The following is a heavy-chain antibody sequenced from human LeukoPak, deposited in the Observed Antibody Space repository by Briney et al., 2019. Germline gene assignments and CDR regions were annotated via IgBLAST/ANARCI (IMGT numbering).Heavy chain of an antibody. V-gene: IGHV1-2*02. CDR2: INPNSGGT. CDR3: ASTNVLLWSGYYTSYCFDY. D-gene: IGHD3-3*01. CDR1: GCTFTGYY. J-gene: IGHJ4*02. Sequence: ASVKVSCKASGCTFTGYYMHWVRQAPGQGLEWMGWINPNSGGTNYAQKFQGRVTMTRDTSISTAYMELSRLRPDDTAVYYCASTNVLLWSGYYTSYCFDYWGQGTLVTVSS.